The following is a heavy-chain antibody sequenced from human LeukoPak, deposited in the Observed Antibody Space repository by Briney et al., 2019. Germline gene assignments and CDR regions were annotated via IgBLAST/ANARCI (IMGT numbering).Heavy chain of an antibody. D-gene: IGHD2-8*02. J-gene: IGHJ5*02. Sequence: SQTLSLTCAVSGGSISSGGYYWSWIRQHPGKGLEWIGYIYYSGSTYYNPSLKSRVTISVDTSKNHFSLILNSVTAADTAVYYCARHLVLFGLDNWFDPWGQGTLVTVSS. CDR1: GGSISSGGYY. CDR3: ARHLVLFGLDNWFDP. V-gene: IGHV4-31*11. CDR2: IYYSGST.